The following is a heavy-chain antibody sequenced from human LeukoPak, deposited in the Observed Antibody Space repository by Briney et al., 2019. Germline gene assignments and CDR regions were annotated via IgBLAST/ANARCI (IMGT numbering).Heavy chain of an antibody. Sequence: PGGSLILSCAVSAFTFDDYAMHWVRQAPGKGLEWLSLISGDAGSTYYADSVKGRFTISRDNSKNSLYLQMNSLRTEDTALYYCAKDIGNDFWSGYHFDYWGQGTLVTVSS. J-gene: IGHJ4*02. CDR3: AKDIGNDFWSGYHFDY. CDR1: AFTFDDYA. CDR2: ISGDAGST. V-gene: IGHV3-43*02. D-gene: IGHD3-3*01.